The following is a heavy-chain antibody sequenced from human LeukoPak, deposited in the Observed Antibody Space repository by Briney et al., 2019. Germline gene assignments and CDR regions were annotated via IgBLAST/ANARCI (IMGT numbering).Heavy chain of an antibody. CDR3: ARDGGYGSGSYYNVGVDY. CDR2: INVYNGDT. D-gene: IGHD3-10*01. Sequence: ASVKVSCKASGHTFTSYGISWVRQAPGQGLEWMAWINVYNGDTYYAQKFQGRVTMTTDTSTSTAYMELRSLRADDTAVYYCARDGGYGSGSYYNVGVDYWGQGTLVTVSS. V-gene: IGHV1-18*01. CDR1: GHTFTSYG. J-gene: IGHJ4*02.